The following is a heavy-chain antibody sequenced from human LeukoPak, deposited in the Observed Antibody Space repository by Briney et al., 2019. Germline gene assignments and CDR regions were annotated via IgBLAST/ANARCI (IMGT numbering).Heavy chain of an antibody. CDR2: INHSGST. D-gene: IGHD5-18*01. J-gene: IGHJ6*02. Sequence: SETLSLTCAVYGGSFSGYYWSWIRQPPGKGLEWIGEINHSGSTNYNPSLKSRVTISVDTSKNQFSLKLSSVTAADTAVYYCACLGKGGYSLGRAYGMDVWGQGTTVTVSS. CDR3: ACLGKGGYSLGRAYGMDV. CDR1: GGSFSGYY. V-gene: IGHV4-34*01.